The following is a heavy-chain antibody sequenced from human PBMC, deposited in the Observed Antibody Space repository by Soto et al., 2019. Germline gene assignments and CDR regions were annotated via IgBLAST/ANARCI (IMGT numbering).Heavy chain of an antibody. CDR2: ISGSGGST. D-gene: IGHD3-3*01. CDR3: AKFFGAAGAYYYYGMDV. J-gene: IGHJ6*02. Sequence: EVQLFESGGGLVQPGGSLRLSCAASGFTFSSYAMSWVRQAPGKGLEWVSAISGSGGSTYYADSVKGLFTISRDNSKNMLYLQMNSLRAEDTAVYYCAKFFGAAGAYYYYGMDVWGQGTTVTVSS. CDR1: GFTFSSYA. V-gene: IGHV3-23*01.